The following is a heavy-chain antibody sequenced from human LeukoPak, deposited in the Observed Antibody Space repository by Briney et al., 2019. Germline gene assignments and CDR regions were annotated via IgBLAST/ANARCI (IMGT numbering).Heavy chain of an antibody. CDR2: ISGSTGST. Sequence: GGSLRLSCAASGFTFSNYAMNWVRQAPGKGLEWVSLISGSTGSTYYADSVKGRFTISRDNSKNTLYLQMNSLRAEDTAVYYCAKDTHLETTVTTFDYWGQGTLVTVSS. D-gene: IGHD4-17*01. CDR3: AKDTHLETTVTTFDY. V-gene: IGHV3-23*01. CDR1: GFTFSNYA. J-gene: IGHJ4*02.